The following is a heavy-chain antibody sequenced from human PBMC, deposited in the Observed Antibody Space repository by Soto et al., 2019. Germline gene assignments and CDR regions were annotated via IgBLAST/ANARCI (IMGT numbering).Heavy chain of an antibody. CDR1: GFTFSDHY. V-gene: IGHV3-72*01. CDR2: IRNKPRSYTT. Sequence: EVQLVESGGGLVQPGGSLRLSCAASGFTFSDHYMDWVRQAPGKGLEWIGRIRNKPRSYTTEYAASVKGSFTISRDDSKSSLYLQMNSLKTEDTAVYYCSRVRDYTPDYWGQGTLVTVSS. D-gene: IGHD4-4*01. CDR3: SRVRDYTPDY. J-gene: IGHJ4*02.